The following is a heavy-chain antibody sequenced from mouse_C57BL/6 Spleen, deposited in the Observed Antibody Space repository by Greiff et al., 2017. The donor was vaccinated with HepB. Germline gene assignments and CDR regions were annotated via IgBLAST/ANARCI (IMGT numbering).Heavy chain of an antibody. V-gene: IGHV1-59*01. CDR1: GYTFTSYW. J-gene: IGHJ2*01. D-gene: IGHD2-5*01. CDR2: IDPSDSYT. CDR3: AIHSNHVGDYFDY. Sequence: QVQLQQPGAELVRPGTSVKLSCKASGYTFTSYWMHWVKQRPGQGLEWIGVIDPSDSYTNYNQKFKGKATLTVDTSSSTAYMQLSSLTSEDSAVYYCAIHSNHVGDYFDYWGQGTTLTVSS.